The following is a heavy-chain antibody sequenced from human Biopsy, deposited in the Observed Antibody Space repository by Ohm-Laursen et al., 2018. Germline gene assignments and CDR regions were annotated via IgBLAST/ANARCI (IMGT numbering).Heavy chain of an antibody. CDR2: INHRGST. Sequence: SQTLSLTCAVNGESSSGYFWNWIRQPPGKGLEWIGEINHRGSTNYNPSLKSRVTISVDTSKNQFSLKLRSVTAADTAVYYCARAVDYYDPYYYYGLDVWGQGTTVTVSS. V-gene: IGHV4-34*01. J-gene: IGHJ6*02. D-gene: IGHD3-16*01. CDR1: GESSSGYF. CDR3: ARAVDYYDPYYYYGLDV.